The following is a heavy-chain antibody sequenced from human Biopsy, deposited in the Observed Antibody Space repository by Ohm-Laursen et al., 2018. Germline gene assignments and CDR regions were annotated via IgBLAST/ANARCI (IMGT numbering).Heavy chain of an antibody. CDR3: ARGDYFDSNGYFWFDP. CDR2: ILYSANT. V-gene: IGHV4-31*01. CDR1: GGSISSGGSY. J-gene: IGHJ5*02. Sequence: TLSLTCTVSGGSISSGGSYCSWIPQRPGKGLEWIGYILYSANTYYNPSLKNLITISGDTSKNQFSLKLNSVTAADTAVYYCARGDYFDSNGYFWFDPWGQGTLVTVSS. D-gene: IGHD3-22*01.